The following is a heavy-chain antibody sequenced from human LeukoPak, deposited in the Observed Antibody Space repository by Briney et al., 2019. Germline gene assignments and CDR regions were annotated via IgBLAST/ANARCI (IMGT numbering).Heavy chain of an antibody. D-gene: IGHD1-7*01. J-gene: IGHJ4*02. V-gene: IGHV5-51*01. CDR1: GYSFTSYW. Sequence: GESLKISCKGSGYSFTSYWIGWVRQMRGKGLEWMGIIYPGDSDTRYSPSFQGQVTISADKSISTAYLQWSSLKASDTAMYYCERPSNWNFAGDWGQGTLVTVSS. CDR3: ERPSNWNFAGD. CDR2: IYPGDSDT.